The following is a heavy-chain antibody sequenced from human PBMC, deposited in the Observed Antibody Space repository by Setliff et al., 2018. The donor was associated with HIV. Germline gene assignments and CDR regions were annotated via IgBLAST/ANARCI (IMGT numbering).Heavy chain of an antibody. CDR3: ARDSAIVTTIIDHYYGMDV. Sequence: ASVKVSCKASGYTFTDYAIYWMRQAPGQRLEWLGWINAGNGNTEYSQNFQGRVTISRDASASTAYMELSSLRSEDTAVYYCARDSAIVTTIIDHYYGMDVWGQGTTVTVSS. J-gene: IGHJ6*02. D-gene: IGHD5-12*01. CDR1: GYTFTDYA. V-gene: IGHV1-3*01. CDR2: INAGNGNT.